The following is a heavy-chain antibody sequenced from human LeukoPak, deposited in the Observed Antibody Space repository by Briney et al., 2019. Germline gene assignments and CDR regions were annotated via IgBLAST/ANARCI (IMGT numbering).Heavy chain of an antibody. J-gene: IGHJ4*02. CDR2: IYPGDSDT. D-gene: IGHD1-26*01. Sequence: GASLQISSKASGYSFTSYRIGGVRQTPGKGLGWMGIIYPGDSDTRYSPSFQGQVTISADKSISTAYLQWSSLKASDTAMYYCVRHVLLVGPTTGLDYWGQGTLVTVSS. CDR3: VRHVLLVGPTTGLDY. V-gene: IGHV5-51*01. CDR1: GYSFTSYR.